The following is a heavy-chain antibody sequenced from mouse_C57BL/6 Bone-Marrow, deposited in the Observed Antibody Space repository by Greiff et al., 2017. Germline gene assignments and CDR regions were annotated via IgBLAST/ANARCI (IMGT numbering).Heavy chain of an antibody. CDR1: GYTFTSYW. CDR3: ARGGYYAMDY. V-gene: IGHV1-69*01. Sequence: QVQLQQPGAELVMPWASVKLSCKASGYTFTSYWMHWVKQRPGQGLEWIGEIDPSDSYTNYNQKFKGKSQLTVDKSSSTAYMQLSSQTSEDSAVYYCARGGYYAMDYWGQGTSVTVSA. J-gene: IGHJ4*01. CDR2: IDPSDSYT.